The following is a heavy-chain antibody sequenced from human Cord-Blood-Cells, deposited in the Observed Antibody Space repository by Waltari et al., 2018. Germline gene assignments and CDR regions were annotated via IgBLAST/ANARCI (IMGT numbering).Heavy chain of an antibody. Sequence: QVQLQQWGAGLLKPSETLSLTCAVYGGSFSGYYWSWIRQPPGKGRGWIGEINHSGSTTYNPSLKSRVTISVDTSKNQFSLKLSSVTAADTAVYYCARATSWGWGAFDIWGQGTMVTVSS. D-gene: IGHD3-16*01. V-gene: IGHV4-34*01. CDR3: ARATSWGWGAFDI. CDR2: INHSGST. CDR1: GGSFSGYY. J-gene: IGHJ3*02.